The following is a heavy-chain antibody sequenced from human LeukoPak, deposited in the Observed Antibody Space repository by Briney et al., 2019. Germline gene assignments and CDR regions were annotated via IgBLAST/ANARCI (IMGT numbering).Heavy chain of an antibody. CDR1: GYTLTELS. CDR3: ARDFGDSSSWYVSDY. Sequence: ASVKVSCKVSGYTLTELSMHWVRQAPGKGLEWMGGFDPEDGETIYAQKFQGRVTMTEDTSTSTAYMELRSLRSDDTAVYYCARDFGDSSSWYVSDYWGQGTLVTVSS. CDR2: FDPEDGET. J-gene: IGHJ4*02. V-gene: IGHV1-24*01. D-gene: IGHD6-13*01.